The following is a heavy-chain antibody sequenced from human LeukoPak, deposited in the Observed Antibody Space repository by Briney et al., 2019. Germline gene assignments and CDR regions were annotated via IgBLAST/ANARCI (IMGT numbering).Heavy chain of an antibody. D-gene: IGHD1-14*01. V-gene: IGHV5-51*01. Sequence: GESLKISCKGSGYSFTSYWIGWVRQMPGKGLEWMGIIYPGDSDTRYSPSFQGQVTISADKSISTAYLQWSSLKASDTAMYYCARSPSRSYHYYYYMDVWGKGTTVTVSS. CDR1: GYSFTSYW. CDR2: IYPGDSDT. J-gene: IGHJ6*03. CDR3: ARSPSRSYHYYYYMDV.